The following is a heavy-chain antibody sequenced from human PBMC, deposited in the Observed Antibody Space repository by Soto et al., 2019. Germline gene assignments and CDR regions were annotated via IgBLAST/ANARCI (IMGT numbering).Heavy chain of an antibody. CDR1: GFTFSSYS. D-gene: IGHD3-3*01. Sequence: GGSLRLSCAASGFTFSSYSMNWVRQAPGKGLEWVSSISSSSSYIYYADSVKGRFTISRDNAKNSLYLQMNSLRSEDTAVYYCATHRSGRFLEWLPEGSLGYWGQGTLVTVSS. V-gene: IGHV3-21*04. J-gene: IGHJ4*02. CDR3: ATHRSGRFLEWLPEGSLGY. CDR2: ISSSSSYI.